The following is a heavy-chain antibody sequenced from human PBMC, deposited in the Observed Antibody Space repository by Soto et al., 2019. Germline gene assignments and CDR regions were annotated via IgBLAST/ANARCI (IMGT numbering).Heavy chain of an antibody. D-gene: IGHD5-12*01. CDR2: INPNSGGT. CDR1: GYTFTGYY. Sequence: ASVKVSCKASGYTFTGYYMHWVRQAPGQGLEWMGWINPNSGGTNYAQKFQGGVTMTRDTSISTAYMELSRLRSDDTAVYYCARHPHSGYSGYGWFDPWGKGTLVTVAS. V-gene: IGHV1-2*02. CDR3: ARHPHSGYSGYGWFDP. J-gene: IGHJ5*02.